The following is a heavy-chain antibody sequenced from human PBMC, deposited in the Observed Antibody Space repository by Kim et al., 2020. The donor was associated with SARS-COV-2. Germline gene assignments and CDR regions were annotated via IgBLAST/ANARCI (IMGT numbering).Heavy chain of an antibody. V-gene: IGHV4-39*01. CDR2: ISYSGST. Sequence: SETLSLTCTVSGGSISSSSYYWGWIRQPPGKGLEWIGCISYSGSTYYNPSLKSRVTISVDTSKNQFSLKLSSVTAADTAVYYCARHSPARLQMSPYYLDYWGQRTLVTASS. D-gene: IGHD2-2*01. CDR3: ARHSPARLQMSPYYLDY. J-gene: IGHJ4*02. CDR1: GGSISSSSYY.